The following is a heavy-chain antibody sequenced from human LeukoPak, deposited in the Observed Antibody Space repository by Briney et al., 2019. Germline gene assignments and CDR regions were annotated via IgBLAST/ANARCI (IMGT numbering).Heavy chain of an antibody. V-gene: IGHV1-2*02. D-gene: IGHD5-18*01. Sequence: ASAKVSCKASGYTFTGYYMHWVRQAPGQGLEWMGWINPNSGGTNYAQKFQGRVTMTRDTSISTAYMELSRLRSDDTAVYYCANLGVLPLWLRSDAFDIWGQGTMVTVSS. CDR2: INPNSGGT. J-gene: IGHJ3*02. CDR3: ANLGVLPLWLRSDAFDI. CDR1: GYTFTGYY.